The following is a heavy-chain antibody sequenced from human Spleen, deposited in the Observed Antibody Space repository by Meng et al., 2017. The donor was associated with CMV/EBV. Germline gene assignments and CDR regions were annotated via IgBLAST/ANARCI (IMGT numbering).Heavy chain of an antibody. J-gene: IGHJ4*02. CDR1: GFRFSDYY. CDR3: ARETYGYGDY. D-gene: IGHD5-18*01. Sequence: QVQLVGAGGGLVKPGGSLRLSCAASGFRFSDYYMSWFRQAPGKGLEWISYISSNGRSTNYADSVKGRFTISRDNAKNSLYLQMNSLRAEDTAVYYCARETYGYGDYWGQGTLVTVSS. V-gene: IGHV3-11*05. CDR2: ISSNGRST.